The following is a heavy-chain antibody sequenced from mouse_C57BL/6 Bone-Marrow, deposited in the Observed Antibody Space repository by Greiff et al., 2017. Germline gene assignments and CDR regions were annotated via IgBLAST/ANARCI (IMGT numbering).Heavy chain of an antibody. V-gene: IGHV5-4*01. CDR3: ARAPPWFPD. CDR1: GCTFSSYA. CDR2: ISDGGSYT. J-gene: IGHJ3*01. Sequence: EVQVVESGGCLVQPGGSLKLSCAASGCTFSSYAMSWVRQTPEKRLEWVATISDGGSYTYYPDNVKGRFTISRDNAKNNLYLQMSHLKSEDTAMYYCARAPPWFPDRGQATLVTAS.